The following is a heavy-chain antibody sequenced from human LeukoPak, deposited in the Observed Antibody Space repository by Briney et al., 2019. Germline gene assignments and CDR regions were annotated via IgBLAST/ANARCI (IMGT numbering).Heavy chain of an antibody. CDR2: MNPNSGNT. CDR3: ARVGSGYSGSLFEG. J-gene: IGHJ4*02. Sequence: ASVKVSCKASGYTFTSYDINWVRQATGQGLEWMGWMNPNSGNTGYAQKFQGRVTITRNTSISTAYMELSSLRSEDTAVYYCARVGSGYSGSLFEGWGQGTLVTVSS. V-gene: IGHV1-8*03. CDR1: GYTFTSYD. D-gene: IGHD1-26*01.